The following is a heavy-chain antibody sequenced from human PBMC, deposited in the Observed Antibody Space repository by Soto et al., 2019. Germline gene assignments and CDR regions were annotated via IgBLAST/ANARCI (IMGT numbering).Heavy chain of an antibody. D-gene: IGHD3-10*01. V-gene: IGHV1-46*03. CDR3: TRAFIRPYFFDH. J-gene: IGHJ4*02. Sequence: QVQLVQSGAEVKKPGASVKGSCKASGYIFAKYHIHWVRQAPGQGLEWMATINPTGGDTTYAQKFQGRVTMTRDTSTSTVYMELSSLKSEDTAVYYCTRAFIRPYFFDHWGQGTLVTVSS. CDR1: GYIFAKYH. CDR2: INPTGGDT.